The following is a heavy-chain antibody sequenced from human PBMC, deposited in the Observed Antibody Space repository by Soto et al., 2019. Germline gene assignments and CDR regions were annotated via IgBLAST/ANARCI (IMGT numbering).Heavy chain of an antibody. CDR1: GYTFTTYD. CDR2: MNPNSGNT. Sequence: QVQLMQSGAEVKKPGASVKVSCKASGYTFTTYDINWVRRATGQGLEWMGWMNPNSGNTVYAQKFQGRVTMTRNTSISTAYMELRSLRSEDTAVYYCARGGRDGSGSYYDYWGQGSLVTVSS. CDR3: ARGGRDGSGSYYDY. J-gene: IGHJ4*02. V-gene: IGHV1-8*01. D-gene: IGHD3-10*01.